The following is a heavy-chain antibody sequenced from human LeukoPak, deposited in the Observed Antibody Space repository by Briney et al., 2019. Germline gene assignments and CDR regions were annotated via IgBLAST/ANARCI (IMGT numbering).Heavy chain of an antibody. Sequence: ASVKVSCTASGYTFTTYGIFWVRQAPGQGLEWMGWISAFNDNTNYAQKFQDRVTMTTDTSTSTAYMELRSLRSDDTAVYYCAREGGDYSDSSAYLRYWGQGTLVTVSS. D-gene: IGHD3-22*01. V-gene: IGHV1-18*01. CDR1: GYTFTTYG. CDR3: AREGGDYSDSSAYLRY. J-gene: IGHJ4*02. CDR2: ISAFNDNT.